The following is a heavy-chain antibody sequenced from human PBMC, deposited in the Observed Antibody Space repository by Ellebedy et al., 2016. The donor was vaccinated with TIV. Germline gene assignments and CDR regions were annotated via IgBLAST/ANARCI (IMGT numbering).Heavy chain of an antibody. J-gene: IGHJ5*01. V-gene: IGHV3-7*01. D-gene: IGHD4-17*01. CDR2: IYQDGSEK. Sequence: GESLKISCVASGFSFRNYWMGWVRQAPGKGLEWVANIYQDGSEKYDVDSVEGRFTISRDNAKNPLYLEMKSLIAEDTAVYYCARRGSYGDYAVQVNNWFDSWGQGTPVTVSP. CDR3: ARRGSYGDYAVQVNNWFDS. CDR1: GFSFRNYW.